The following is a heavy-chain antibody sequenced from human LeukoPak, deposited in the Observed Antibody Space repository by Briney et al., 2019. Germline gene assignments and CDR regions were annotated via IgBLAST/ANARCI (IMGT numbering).Heavy chain of an antibody. CDR3: ARRRYYDSTGYLD. V-gene: IGHV4-39*01. J-gene: IGHJ1*01. CDR1: GGSISSSSYY. CDR2: IYYSGST. D-gene: IGHD3-22*01. Sequence: SETLSLTCTVSGGSISSSSYYWDWIRQPSGRGPEWIGSIYYSGSTYYNPSLKSRVTIFLDTSKNQFSLKLASVTAADTAVYYCARRRYYDSTGYLDWGQGTLVTVSS.